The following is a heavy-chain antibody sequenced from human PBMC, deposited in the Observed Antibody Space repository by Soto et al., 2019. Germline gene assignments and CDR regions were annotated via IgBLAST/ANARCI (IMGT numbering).Heavy chain of an antibody. CDR1: GFNFDAHA. D-gene: IGHD6-19*01. J-gene: IGHJ4*02. CDR3: AKEGFGLIAVSGTLSD. Sequence: GGSLRLSCAGSGFNFDAHAMHWVRQGPGKGLEWISSISWNSGNVDYADSVKGRFTISRDNAKNILHLQMNSLRTEDTALYYCAKEGFGLIAVSGTLSDWGQGTLVTVSS. CDR2: ISWNSGNV. V-gene: IGHV3-9*01.